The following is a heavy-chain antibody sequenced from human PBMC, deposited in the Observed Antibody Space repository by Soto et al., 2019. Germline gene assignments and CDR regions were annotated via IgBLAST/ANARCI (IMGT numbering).Heavy chain of an antibody. CDR1: GGSFSGYY. CDR3: AREPRRYSSSLQMDGMDV. V-gene: IGHV4-34*01. J-gene: IGHJ6*02. Sequence: QVQLQQWGAGLLKPSETLSLTCAVYGGSFSGYYWSWIRQPPGKGLEWIGEINHSGSTNYNPSLNSRVTISVDXXKXQXXLKRSSVTAADTAVYYCAREPRRYSSSLQMDGMDVWGQGTTVTVSS. CDR2: INHSGST. D-gene: IGHD6-13*01.